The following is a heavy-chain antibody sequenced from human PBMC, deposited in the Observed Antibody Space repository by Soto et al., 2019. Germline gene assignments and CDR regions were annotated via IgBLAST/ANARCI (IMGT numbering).Heavy chain of an antibody. Sequence: GGSLRLSCAASGFTFSSYSMNWVRQAPGKGLEWVSYISSSSSTIYYADSVKGRFTISRDNAKNSLYLQMNSLRAEDTAVYYCARHPERIAEIGWLDPWGQGTLVTVSS. V-gene: IGHV3-48*01. CDR3: ARHPERIAEIGWLDP. CDR2: ISSSSSTI. CDR1: GFTFSSYS. J-gene: IGHJ5*02. D-gene: IGHD6-13*01.